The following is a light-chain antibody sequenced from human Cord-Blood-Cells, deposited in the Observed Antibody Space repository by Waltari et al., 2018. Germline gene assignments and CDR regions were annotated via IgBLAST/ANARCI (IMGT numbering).Light chain of an antibody. V-gene: IGLV2-14*01. J-gene: IGLJ3*02. CDR1: SSDVGGSNH. Sequence: QSALTQPASVSGSPGQSSTISCTGTSSDVGGSNHVPWYQPHPAQDPKLMIYDVSNRPSGVSNRFSGSKSGNTASLTISGLQAEDEADYYCSSYTSSSTWVFGGGTKLTVL. CDR3: SSYTSSSTWV. CDR2: DVS.